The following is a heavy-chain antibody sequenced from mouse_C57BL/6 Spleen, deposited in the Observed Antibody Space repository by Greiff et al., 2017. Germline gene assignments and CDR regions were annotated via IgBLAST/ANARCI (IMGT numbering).Heavy chain of an antibody. CDR3: TTGGSSAGFAY. CDR1: GFNIKDDY. J-gene: IGHJ3*01. D-gene: IGHD1-1*01. V-gene: IGHV14-4*01. Sequence: VQLQQSGAELVRPGASVKLSCTASGFNIKDDYMHWVKQRPEQGLEWIGWIDPENGDTEYASKFQGKATITADTSSNPAYLPISSLTSEDTAVYDCTTGGSSAGFAYWGQGTLVTVSA. CDR2: IDPENGDT.